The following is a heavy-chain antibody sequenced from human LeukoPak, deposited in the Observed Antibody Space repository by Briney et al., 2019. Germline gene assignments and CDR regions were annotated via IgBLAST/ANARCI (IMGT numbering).Heavy chain of an antibody. CDR3: ARGWGGPTPHIDY. Sequence: PGGSLRLSCAASGFTVSSNDMTWVRQAPGKGLEWVSVIYGGGSTSYADSVKGRFTISRDNFKDTLYLQMNSLRVEDTAVYYCARGWGGPTPHIDYWGQGTLVTVSS. D-gene: IGHD3-3*01. CDR2: IYGGGST. CDR1: GFTVSSND. V-gene: IGHV3-53*01. J-gene: IGHJ4*02.